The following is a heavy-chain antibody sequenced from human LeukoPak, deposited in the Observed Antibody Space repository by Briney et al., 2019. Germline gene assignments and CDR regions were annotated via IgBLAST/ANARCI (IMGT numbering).Heavy chain of an antibody. J-gene: IGHJ3*02. CDR2: ISSSSSYI. V-gene: IGHV3-21*01. CDR3: ARVTMVRGVYDAFDI. Sequence: GGSLRLSCAASGFTFSSYSMNWVPQAPGKGLEWFSSISSSSSYIYYADSVKGRFTISRDNAKNSLYLQMNSLRAEDTAVYYCARVTMVRGVYDAFDIWGQGTMVTVSS. CDR1: GFTFSSYS. D-gene: IGHD3-10*01.